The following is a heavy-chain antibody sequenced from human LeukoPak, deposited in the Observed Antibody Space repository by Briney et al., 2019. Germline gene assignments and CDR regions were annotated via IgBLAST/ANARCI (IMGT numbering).Heavy chain of an antibody. V-gene: IGHV1-46*01. CDR2: TRPSSGRT. CDR1: GYTFTNYY. J-gene: IGHJ4*02. Sequence: ASVKASCKTSGYTFTNYYMHWVRQAPGQGPEWMGITRPSSGRTSYPQKFQGRVTMTWDMSTSTFYMELSSLTSDDTAVYYCAREGPETYNFDFWGQGTLVTVSP. CDR3: AREGPETYNFDF. D-gene: IGHD1-14*01.